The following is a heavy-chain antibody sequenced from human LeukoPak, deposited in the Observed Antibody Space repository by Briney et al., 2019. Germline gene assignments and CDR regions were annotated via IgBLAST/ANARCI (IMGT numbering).Heavy chain of an antibody. CDR2: IIPIFGTA. D-gene: IGHD3-22*01. J-gene: IGHJ3*02. CDR1: GGTFSSYA. CDR3: ARSNYYDKQGGDAFDI. V-gene: IGHV1-69*05. Sequence: ASVKVSCKASGGTFSSYAISWVRQAPGQGLEWMGRIIPIFGTANYAQKFQGRVTITTDESTSTAYMELSSLRSEDTAVYYCARSNYYDKQGGDAFDIWGQGTMVTVSS.